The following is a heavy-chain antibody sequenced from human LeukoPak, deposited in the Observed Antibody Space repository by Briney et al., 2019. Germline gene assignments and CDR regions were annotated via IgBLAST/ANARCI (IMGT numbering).Heavy chain of an antibody. Sequence: PSQTLSLTCTVSGGSISSGSNYWSWIRQPAGKGLEWIGRIYTSGSTNYHPSLKSRATISVDTSKNQFSLKLSSVTAADTAVYYCARDDYSNNNWFDPWGQGTLVTVSS. V-gene: IGHV4-61*02. CDR1: GGSISSGSNY. CDR3: ARDDYSNNNWFDP. CDR2: IYTSGST. D-gene: IGHD4-11*01. J-gene: IGHJ5*02.